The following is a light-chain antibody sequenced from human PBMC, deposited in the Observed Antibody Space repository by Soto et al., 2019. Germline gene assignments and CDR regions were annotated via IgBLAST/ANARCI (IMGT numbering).Light chain of an antibody. J-gene: IGKJ1*01. CDR1: QSVRDN. CDR3: QQYHNLWP. CDR2: DAS. Sequence: TQSPATMTLSPGERATLSGRASQSVRDNLAWYQQKPGQAPRLLIYDASNRATGIPARFSGSGSGTEFTLTITSLQSEDFALYYCQQYHNLWPFGQGTKV. V-gene: IGKV3D-15*01.